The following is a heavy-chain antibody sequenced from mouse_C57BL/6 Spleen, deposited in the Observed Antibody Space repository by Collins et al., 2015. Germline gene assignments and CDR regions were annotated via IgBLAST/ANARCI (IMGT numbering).Heavy chain of an antibody. CDR3: ARAPYYYVSTYYYFDS. Sequence: QVQLQQPGAELVRPGSSVKLSCKASGYTFTSYWMHWVKQRPIQGLEWIGNIDPSDSETHYNQKFKDKATLTVDTSSSTAYIQLNSLTSEDSAVYYCARAPYYYVSTYYYFDSWGQGTTLTVSS. CDR1: GYTFTSYW. J-gene: IGHJ2*01. D-gene: IGHD1-1*01. V-gene: IGHV1-52*01. CDR2: IDPSDSET.